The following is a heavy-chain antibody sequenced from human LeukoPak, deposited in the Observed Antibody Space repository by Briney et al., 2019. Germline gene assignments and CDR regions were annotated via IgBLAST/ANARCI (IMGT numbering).Heavy chain of an antibody. CDR1: GFTFSSYA. Sequence: PGGSLRLSCAASGFTFSSYAMHWVRQAPGKGLEWVAVISYDGSNKYYADSVKGRFTISRDNSKNTLYLQMDSLRAEDTAVYYCARSGITMIVVVRGMDVWGQGTTVTVSS. V-gene: IGHV3-30-3*01. J-gene: IGHJ6*02. CDR2: ISYDGSNK. CDR3: ARSGITMIVVVRGMDV. D-gene: IGHD3-22*01.